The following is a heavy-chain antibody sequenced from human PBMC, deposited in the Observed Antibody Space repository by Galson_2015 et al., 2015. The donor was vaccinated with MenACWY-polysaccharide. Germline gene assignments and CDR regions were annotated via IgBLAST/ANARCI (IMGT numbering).Heavy chain of an antibody. CDR1: GFTFIRSW. J-gene: IGHJ6*02. CDR3: TRETDSEVYYYYGVDV. CDR2: INNDGSGT. V-gene: IGHV3-74*01. Sequence: SLRLSCAASGFTFIRSWMHRVRQTPGKGLVWVSHINNDGSGTGYTDSVKGRFTISRDNAKNTLYLQMNSLRAEDTALYYCTRETDSEVYYYYGVDVWGQGTTVTVSS. D-gene: IGHD5-18*01.